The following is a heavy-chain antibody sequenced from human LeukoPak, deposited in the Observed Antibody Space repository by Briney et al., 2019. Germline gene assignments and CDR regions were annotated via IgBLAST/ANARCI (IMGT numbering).Heavy chain of an antibody. D-gene: IGHD6-13*01. CDR1: GGTFSSYA. V-gene: IGHV1-69*05. J-gene: IGHJ4*02. CDR2: IIPIFGTA. CDR3: ARPTGYSSSWYNY. Sequence: ASVKVSCKASGGTFSSYAISWVRQAPGQGLEWMGGIIPIFGTANYAQKFQGRVTITRDTSASTAYMELSSLRSEDTAVYYCARPTGYSSSWYNYWGQGTLVTVSS.